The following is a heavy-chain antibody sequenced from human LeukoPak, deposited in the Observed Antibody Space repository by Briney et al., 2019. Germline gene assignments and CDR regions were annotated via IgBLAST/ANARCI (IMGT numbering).Heavy chain of an antibody. D-gene: IGHD3-10*01. J-gene: IGHJ4*02. Sequence: PSETLSLTCTVSGGSISSGGYYWSWIRQPPGKGLEWIGYIYHSGSTYYNPSLKSRVTISVDRSKNQFSLRLSSVTAADTAVYYCARVQVPRGPNPYYFDYWGQGTLVTVSS. CDR3: ARVQVPRGPNPYYFDY. CDR1: GGSISSGGYY. V-gene: IGHV4-30-2*01. CDR2: IYHSGST.